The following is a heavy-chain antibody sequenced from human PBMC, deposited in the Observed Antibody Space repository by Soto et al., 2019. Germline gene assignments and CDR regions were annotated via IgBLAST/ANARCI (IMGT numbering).Heavy chain of an antibody. V-gene: IGHV3-7*03. CDR2: IKQDGSEK. Sequence: GGSLRLSCAASGFTFSSYWMSWVRQAPGKGLEWVANIKQDGSEKYYVDSVKGRFTISRDNAKNSLYLQMNSLRAEDTAVYYCARDSPPGYSYGSHAFDIWGQGTMVTVSS. J-gene: IGHJ3*02. CDR1: GFTFSSYW. CDR3: ARDSPPGYSYGSHAFDI. D-gene: IGHD5-18*01.